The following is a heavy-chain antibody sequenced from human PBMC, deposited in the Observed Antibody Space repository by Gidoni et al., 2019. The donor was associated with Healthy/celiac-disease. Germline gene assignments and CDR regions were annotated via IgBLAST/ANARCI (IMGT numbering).Heavy chain of an antibody. CDR1: GFPFGDYA. CDR2: IRSKAYGGTT. V-gene: IGHV3-49*04. Sequence: EVQLVESGGGLVQPGRSLRLSCSASGFPFGDYAMSWVRQAPGKGLEWVGFIRSKAYGGTTEYAASVKGRFTISRDDSKSIAYLQMNSLKTEDTAVYYCTRNQGYSSSWYYFDYWGQGTLVTVSS. CDR3: TRNQGYSSSWYYFDY. J-gene: IGHJ4*02. D-gene: IGHD6-13*01.